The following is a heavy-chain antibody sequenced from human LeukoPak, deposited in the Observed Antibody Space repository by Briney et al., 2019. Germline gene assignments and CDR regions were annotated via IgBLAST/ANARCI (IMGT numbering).Heavy chain of an antibody. CDR3: AKDRGNFYGSGSYFPPGGDY. Sequence: GGSLRLSCAASGFTFSSYAMSWVRQAPGKGLEWVSAISGSGGSTYYADSVKGRFTISRDNSKNTLYLQMNSLRAEDTAVYYCAKDRGNFYGSGSYFPPGGDYWGQGTLVTVSS. J-gene: IGHJ4*02. CDR2: ISGSGGST. V-gene: IGHV3-23*01. D-gene: IGHD3-10*01. CDR1: GFTFSSYA.